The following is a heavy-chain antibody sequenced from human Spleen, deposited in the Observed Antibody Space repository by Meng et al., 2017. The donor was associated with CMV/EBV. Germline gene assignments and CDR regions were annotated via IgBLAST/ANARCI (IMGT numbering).Heavy chain of an antibody. V-gene: IGHV1-2*02. CDR1: GYTFTGYY. Sequence: ASVKVSCKASGYTFTGYYMHWVRQAPGQGLEWMGWISAYNGNTNYAQKLQGSVTMTRDTSISTAYMELSRLRSDDTAVYYCARDRYLTRYCSSTSCYTISNWFDPWGQGTLVTVSS. J-gene: IGHJ5*02. D-gene: IGHD2-2*02. CDR2: ISAYNGNT. CDR3: ARDRYLTRYCSSTSCYTISNWFDP.